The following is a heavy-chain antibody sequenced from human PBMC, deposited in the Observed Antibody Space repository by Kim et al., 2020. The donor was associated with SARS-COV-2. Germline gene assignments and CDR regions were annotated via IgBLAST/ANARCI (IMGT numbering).Heavy chain of an antibody. J-gene: IGHJ5*01. CDR2: INPSGGST. CDR3: ASGGVAARPLDS. Sequence: ASVKVSCRASGHFTSYYFHWVRQAPGQGLEWMGIINPSGGSTSYTQKFQGRVTMTRDTSTSTVYMELSSLRSQDTAVYYCASGGVAARPLDSWGQGTLVTVSS. D-gene: IGHD6-6*01. CDR1: GHFTSYY. V-gene: IGHV1-46*01.